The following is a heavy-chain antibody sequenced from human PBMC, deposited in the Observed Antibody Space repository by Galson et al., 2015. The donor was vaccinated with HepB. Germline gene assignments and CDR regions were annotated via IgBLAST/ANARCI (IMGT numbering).Heavy chain of an antibody. D-gene: IGHD6-13*01. CDR3: ARGGASSKPLDC. J-gene: IGHJ4*02. V-gene: IGHV3-7*03. CDR2: IAPDGSAT. Sequence: MSWVRQAPGREPEWVGNIAPDGSATYYVDSVKGRFTISRDNARNSLYLQMNSLRVDDTAVYYCARGGASSKPLDCWGQGTLVTVSS.